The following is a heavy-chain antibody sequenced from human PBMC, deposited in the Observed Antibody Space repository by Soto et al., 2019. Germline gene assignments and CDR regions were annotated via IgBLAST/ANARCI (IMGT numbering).Heavy chain of an antibody. CDR1: GFTFSNYA. CDR3: TKANRYCSGANCFTFDY. D-gene: IGHD2-15*01. J-gene: IGHJ4*02. CDR2: ISSGGGST. V-gene: IGHV3-23*01. Sequence: GGSLRLSCTASGFTFSNYAMSWVRQAPGKGLEWDSTISSGGGSTYYADTVKGRFTISRDNSKNTLSLQMNSLRAEDTAVYYFTKANRYCSGANCFTFDYWGLGTLVTVSS.